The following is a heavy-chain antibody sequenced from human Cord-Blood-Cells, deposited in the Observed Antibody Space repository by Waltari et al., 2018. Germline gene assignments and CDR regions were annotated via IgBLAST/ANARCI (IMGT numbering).Heavy chain of an antibody. Sequence: QVQLAQSGAEVTKPGASVKVSCKASGYPFTGYYMPRVTRAPGQGLEWMGWINPNSGGTNYAQKFQGRVTMTRDTSISTAYMELSRLRSDDTAVYYCARDEVRGVIAFDIWGQGTMVTVSS. V-gene: IGHV1-2*02. D-gene: IGHD3-10*01. CDR3: ARDEVRGVIAFDI. CDR1: GYPFTGYY. CDR2: INPNSGGT. J-gene: IGHJ3*02.